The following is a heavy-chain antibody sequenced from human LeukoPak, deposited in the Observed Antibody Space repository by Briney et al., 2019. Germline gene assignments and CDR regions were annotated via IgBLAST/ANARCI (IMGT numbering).Heavy chain of an antibody. CDR2: IYYSGST. CDR3: ARRFNYYGSGSPVPHFDY. V-gene: IGHV4-59*08. D-gene: IGHD3-10*01. J-gene: IGHJ4*02. CDR1: GGSISSYY. Sequence: SETLSLTCTVSGGSISSYYWSWIRQPPGKGLEWIGYIYYSGSTNYNPSLKSRVTISVDTSKNQFSLKLSSVTAADTAVYYCARRFNYYGSGSPVPHFDYWGQGTLVTASS.